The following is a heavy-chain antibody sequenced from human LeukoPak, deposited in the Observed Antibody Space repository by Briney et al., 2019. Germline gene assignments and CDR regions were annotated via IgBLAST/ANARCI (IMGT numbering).Heavy chain of an antibody. CDR3: AKVVGYYDSSGYPAE. Sequence: GGSLRLSCAASGFTFSNAWMSWVRQAPGKGLEWVGHIKRKTDGGTTDYAAPVKGRFTISRDDSKNTLYLQMNSLRAEDTAVYYCAKVVGYYDSSGYPAEWGQGTLVTVSS. CDR1: GFTFSNAW. J-gene: IGHJ4*02. D-gene: IGHD3-22*01. V-gene: IGHV3-15*01. CDR2: IKRKTDGGTT.